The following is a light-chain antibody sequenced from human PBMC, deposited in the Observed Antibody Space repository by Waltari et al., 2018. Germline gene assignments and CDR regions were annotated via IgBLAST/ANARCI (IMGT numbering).Light chain of an antibody. Sequence: QSVLTQPPSASGSPGQRVTISCSGSGSNIGSNTVNWYQQFPGAAPKLLIYTNSQRPSGVPGRFSGSQSGTSGYLAISGLQSEDEADYYCAAWDDGLNGWVFGGRTKLTVL. J-gene: IGLJ3*02. V-gene: IGLV1-44*01. CDR1: GSNIGSNT. CDR3: AAWDDGLNGWV. CDR2: TNS.